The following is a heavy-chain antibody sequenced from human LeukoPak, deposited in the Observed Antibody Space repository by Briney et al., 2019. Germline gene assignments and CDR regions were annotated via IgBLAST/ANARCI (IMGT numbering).Heavy chain of an antibody. D-gene: IGHD5/OR15-5a*01. V-gene: IGHV3-23*01. CDR3: AKDRYGSVYDYDY. CDR2: ISSSGGTT. CDR1: GFTFSSYA. Sequence: GGSLRLSCAASGFTFSSYAMNWVRQAPAKGLEWVSGISSSGGTTYYADSVKGRLTISRDNSKNTPSLQMNSLRAEDTAIYYCAKDRYGSVYDYDYWGQGTLVTVSS. J-gene: IGHJ4*02.